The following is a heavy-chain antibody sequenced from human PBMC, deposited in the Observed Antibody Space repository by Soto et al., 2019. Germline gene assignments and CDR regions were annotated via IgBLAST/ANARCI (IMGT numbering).Heavy chain of an antibody. CDR1: GGTFSSYA. J-gene: IGHJ4*02. Sequence: GASVKVSCKASGGTFSSYAISWVRQAPGQGLEWMGGIIPIFGTANYAQKFQGRVTITADESTSTAYMELSSLRSEDTAVYYCASLYYYDSSGYYYTRGYFDYWGQGTLVTVSS. D-gene: IGHD3-22*01. V-gene: IGHV1-69*13. CDR3: ASLYYYDSSGYYYTRGYFDY. CDR2: IIPIFGTA.